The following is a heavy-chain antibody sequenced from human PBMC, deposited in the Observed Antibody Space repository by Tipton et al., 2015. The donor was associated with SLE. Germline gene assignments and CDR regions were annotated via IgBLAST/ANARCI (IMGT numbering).Heavy chain of an antibody. CDR2: IKQDGSEK. D-gene: IGHD6-6*01. CDR3: AGQLVPNWFDP. CDR1: GFTFSSYW. Sequence: QLVQSGGGLVQPGGSLRLSCAASGFTFSSYWMSWVRQAPGKGLEWVANIKQDGSEKYYVDSVKGRFTISRDNAKNSLYLQMNSLRAEDTAGYYSAGQLVPNWFDPWGQGTLVTVSS. J-gene: IGHJ5*02. V-gene: IGHV3-7*01.